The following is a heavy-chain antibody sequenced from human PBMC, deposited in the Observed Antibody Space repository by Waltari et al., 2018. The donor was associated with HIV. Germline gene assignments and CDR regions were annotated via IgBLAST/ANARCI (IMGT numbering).Heavy chain of an antibody. J-gene: IGHJ4*02. CDR1: GYTFTGYA. Sequence: QVQLVQSGAEVKRPGASVKVSCKTSGYTFTGYAMHWVGQAPGQSLEWMGWINRGHGGTRYSQRFQGRLSITRDTAANTAYMDLSSLRSEDTAVYYCARDYCSDTNCFDSFDYWGQGTLVTVSS. CDR2: INRGHGGT. V-gene: IGHV1-3*01. D-gene: IGHD2-2*01. CDR3: ARDYCSDTNCFDSFDY.